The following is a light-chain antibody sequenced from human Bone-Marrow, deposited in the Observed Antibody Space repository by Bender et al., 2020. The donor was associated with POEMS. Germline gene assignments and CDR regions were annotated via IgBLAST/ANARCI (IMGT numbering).Light chain of an antibody. CDR1: SSNFGNNA. Sequence: SVLTQPPSAPGTPGQSVPISCSGPSSNFGNNAANWYQHVPGTAPKLLIYSNNQRPSGVPDRFSASTSGTSASLAISGLHSDDEADYYCSSWDDSLNGWVFGGGTKLTVL. CDR3: SSWDDSLNGWV. J-gene: IGLJ3*02. CDR2: SNN. V-gene: IGLV1-44*01.